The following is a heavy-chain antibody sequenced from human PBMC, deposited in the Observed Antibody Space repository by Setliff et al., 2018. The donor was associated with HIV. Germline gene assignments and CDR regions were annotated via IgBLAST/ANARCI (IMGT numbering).Heavy chain of an antibody. D-gene: IGHD2-8*01. V-gene: IGHV4-4*07. CDR1: GGSISNYY. CDR2: INTSGST. J-gene: IGHJ5*02. CDR3: ARCPTPGLYYLDL. Sequence: PSETLSLTCTVSGGSISNYYWTWIRQSAGKGLEWIGHINTSGSTKYNPSLKSRLTMSVDSSGNQFSLTLTSVTAADTAVYYCARCPTPGLYYLDLWGPGALVTVSS.